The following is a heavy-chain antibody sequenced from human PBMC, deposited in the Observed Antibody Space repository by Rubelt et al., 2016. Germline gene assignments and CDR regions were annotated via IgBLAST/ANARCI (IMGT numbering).Heavy chain of an antibody. Sequence: QVQLQESGPGLVKPPETLSLTCTVSGFSISSAYYWGWIRQPPGKGLEWIGSLYHSGNTYFNPSLKSRVTIPADTSKNQFSLKLSSVTAADTAVYYCARASSGYDFDYWGQGMLVTVSS. D-gene: IGHD3-22*01. CDR2: LYHSGNT. CDR1: GFSISSAYY. V-gene: IGHV4-38-2*02. J-gene: IGHJ4*02. CDR3: ARASSGYDFDY.